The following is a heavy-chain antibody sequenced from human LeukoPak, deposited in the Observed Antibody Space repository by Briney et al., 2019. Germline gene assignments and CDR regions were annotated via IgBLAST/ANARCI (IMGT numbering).Heavy chain of an antibody. CDR3: AKGWDHCSGGSCPYYFDY. CDR1: GFTFSSYG. J-gene: IGHJ4*02. D-gene: IGHD2-15*01. V-gene: IGHV3-30*18. CDR2: ISFDGSNK. Sequence: GSLRLSCAASGFTFSSYGMDWVRQGPGKGLEGGAGISFDGSNKYYADSVKGRFTISRDNSKNTLYLQMNSLRAEDTAVYYCAKGWDHCSGGSCPYYFDYWGQGTLVTVSS.